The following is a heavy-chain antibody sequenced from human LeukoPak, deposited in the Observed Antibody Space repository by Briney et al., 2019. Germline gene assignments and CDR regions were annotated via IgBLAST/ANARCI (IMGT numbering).Heavy chain of an antibody. J-gene: IGHJ3*01. Sequence: GGSLRLSCGASGFAVSSHDMNWVRQAPGQGLEWVSLIYRRGDTIYADSVRGRFTISRDNSKNTLYLQMNGLRAEDTAVYYCVRESTVALSLLVFDLWGQGTMVSVSS. CDR2: IYRRGDT. V-gene: IGHV3-66*03. CDR1: GFAVSSHD. D-gene: IGHD6-6*01. CDR3: VRESTVALSLLVFDL.